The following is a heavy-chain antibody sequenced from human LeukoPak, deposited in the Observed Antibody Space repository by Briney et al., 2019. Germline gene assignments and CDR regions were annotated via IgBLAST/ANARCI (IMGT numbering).Heavy chain of an antibody. J-gene: IGHJ4*02. D-gene: IGHD6-13*01. V-gene: IGHV1-69*04. CDR1: GDTFGNYA. CDR3: ARAGSSRFSVPYYFNY. CDR2: IIPGLGTP. Sequence: SVKVSCKASGDTFGNYAISWVRQAPGQGLEWVGRIIPGLGTPNYAQKFQGRVTITADRSTTTAYMELSSLRFEDTAVYYCARAGSSRFSVPYYFNYWGQGTLVTVSS.